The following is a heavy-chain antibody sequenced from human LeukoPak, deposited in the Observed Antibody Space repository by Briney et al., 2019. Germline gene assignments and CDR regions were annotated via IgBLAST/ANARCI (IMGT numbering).Heavy chain of an antibody. CDR3: ARVYYYYDSSGILTLYFDY. Sequence: GASVKVSCKTSGYTFTSYYMHWVRQAPGRGLEWMGWANPTSGGTNYAQKLQGRVTMTRDTSISTAYMELSRLRSDDTAVYYCARVYYYYDSSGILTLYFDYWGQGTLVTVSS. D-gene: IGHD3-22*01. V-gene: IGHV1-2*02. J-gene: IGHJ4*02. CDR2: ANPTSGGT. CDR1: GYTFTSYY.